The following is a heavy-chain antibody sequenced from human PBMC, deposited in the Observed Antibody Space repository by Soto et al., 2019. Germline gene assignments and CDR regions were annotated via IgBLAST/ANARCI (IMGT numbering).Heavy chain of an antibody. V-gene: IGHV3-23*01. Sequence: GGSLRLSCAASGFSFSSYAMSWVRQAPGKGLEWVAGITGGGGSTYHADSVKGRFTISRDDSRNTVYLQMNSLTTEDTAVYFCARDRSDSSRADSFDIWGQGTMVTVSS. D-gene: IGHD6-25*01. CDR2: ITGGGGST. CDR1: GFSFSSYA. J-gene: IGHJ3*02. CDR3: ARDRSDSSRADSFDI.